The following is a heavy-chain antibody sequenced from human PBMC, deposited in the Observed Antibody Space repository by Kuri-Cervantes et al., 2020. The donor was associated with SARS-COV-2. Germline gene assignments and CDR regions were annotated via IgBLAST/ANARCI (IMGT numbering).Heavy chain of an antibody. V-gene: IGHV4-39*01. CDR3: ARQDSGSPAPYFDY. Sequence: SETLSLTCAVSGGSISSSNWWSWVRQPPGKGLEWIGSIYYSGSTYYNPSLKSRVTISVDTSKNQFSLKLSSVTAADTAVYYCARQDSGSPAPYFDYWGQGTLVTVSS. CDR1: GGSISSSNW. CDR2: IYYSGST. J-gene: IGHJ4*02. D-gene: IGHD1-26*01.